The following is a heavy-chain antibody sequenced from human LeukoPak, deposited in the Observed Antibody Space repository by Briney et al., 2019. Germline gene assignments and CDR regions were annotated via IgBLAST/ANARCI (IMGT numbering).Heavy chain of an antibody. J-gene: IGHJ4*02. CDR3: AKENVDTAFDY. D-gene: IGHD5-18*01. Sequence: GRSLRLSCAASGFTFDDYAMHWVRQAPGKGLEWVSGISWNSGSIGYADSVKGRFTISRDNAKNSLYLQMNSLRAEDTALYYCAKENVDTAFDYWGQGTLVTVSS. CDR1: GFTFDDYA. V-gene: IGHV3-9*01. CDR2: ISWNSGSI.